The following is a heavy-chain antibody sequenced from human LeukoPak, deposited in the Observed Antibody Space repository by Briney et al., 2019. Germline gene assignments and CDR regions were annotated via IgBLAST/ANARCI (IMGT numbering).Heavy chain of an antibody. J-gene: IGHJ4*02. D-gene: IGHD2-15*01. Sequence: SETLSLTCTVSGGSISSSSYYWGWIRQPPGKGLEWIGSIYYSGSTYYNPSLKSRVTISVDTSKNQFSLKLSSVTAADTAVYYCARVAVVVAADFDYWGQGILVTVSS. V-gene: IGHV4-39*07. CDR2: IYYSGST. CDR3: ARVAVVVAADFDY. CDR1: GGSISSSSYY.